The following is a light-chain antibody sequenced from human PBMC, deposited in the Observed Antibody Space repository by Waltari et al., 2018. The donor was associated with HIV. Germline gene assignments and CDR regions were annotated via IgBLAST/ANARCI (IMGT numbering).Light chain of an antibody. CDR2: WAS. CDR3: QQYYSTPPT. Sequence: DIVMTQSPQSLALALGERATINCKSSQSMLYSSKTENFLAWYQQKPGQSPKLVIYWASTRGSGVPDRFSGSGSGTDFTLTINSLQSEDVAVYFCQQYYSTPPTFGQGTRVEI. CDR1: QSMLYSSKTENF. J-gene: IGKJ1*01. V-gene: IGKV4-1*01.